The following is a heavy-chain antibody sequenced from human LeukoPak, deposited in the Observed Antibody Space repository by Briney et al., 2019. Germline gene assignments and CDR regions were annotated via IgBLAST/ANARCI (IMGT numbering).Heavy chain of an antibody. CDR1: GVSISTTTYY. D-gene: IGHD3-10*01. V-gene: IGHV4-39*01. Sequence: SETLSLTCTVSGVSISTTTYYWGWIRQPPGKGLEWIGSVFYSGSAYYNPSLTSRVTISVDTSKNQFSLRLSSVTAADTAVYYCARHRSAGSGSYYNDAFDIWDQGTMVIVSS. CDR2: VFYSGSA. J-gene: IGHJ3*02. CDR3: ARHRSAGSGSYYNDAFDI.